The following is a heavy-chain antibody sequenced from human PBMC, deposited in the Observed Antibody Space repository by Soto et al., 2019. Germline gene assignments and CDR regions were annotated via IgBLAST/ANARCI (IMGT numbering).Heavy chain of an antibody. J-gene: IGHJ4*02. Sequence: KLGGSLRLSCEASGFTFTSDSMTWVRQAPGKGLEWVSSISSHGRDIFYADSVKGRFTISRDNAKDSLHLQMNSLTGEESAVYYSERRAALAGNIDLWGQGTLVTVSS. V-gene: IGHV3-21*06. CDR1: GFTFTSDS. D-gene: IGHD6-19*01. CDR3: ERRAALAGNIDL. CDR2: ISSHGRDI.